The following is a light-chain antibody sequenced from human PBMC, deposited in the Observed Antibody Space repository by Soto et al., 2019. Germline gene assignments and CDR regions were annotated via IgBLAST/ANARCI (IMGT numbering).Light chain of an antibody. J-gene: IGKJ1*01. V-gene: IGKV3-15*01. CDR1: QSVKTF. Sequence: TQSPATLTVSPGERATLSCRASQSVKTFLVWYQQRPGQAPRLLIYAASSRATGLPDRFSGSGSGTELNLTISRLQSEDSAVYYCQQYDYWPETFGQGTKVDIK. CDR3: QQYDYWPET. CDR2: AAS.